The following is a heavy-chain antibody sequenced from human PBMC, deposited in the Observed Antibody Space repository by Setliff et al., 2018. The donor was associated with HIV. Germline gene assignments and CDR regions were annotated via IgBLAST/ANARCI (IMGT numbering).Heavy chain of an antibody. V-gene: IGHV1-2*02. CDR3: ATDRLIKLIWGVIKELAY. J-gene: IGHJ4*02. D-gene: IGHD3-10*01. Sequence: ASVKVSCKASGYTFTVSSLHWVRQAPGQGLEWMGWINPNSGDTNYAQKFQGRVTMTRDTSISTAYMELSRLRSDDTAMYYCATDRLIKLIWGVIKELAYWGQGTLVTVSS. CDR1: GYTFTVSS. CDR2: INPNSGDT.